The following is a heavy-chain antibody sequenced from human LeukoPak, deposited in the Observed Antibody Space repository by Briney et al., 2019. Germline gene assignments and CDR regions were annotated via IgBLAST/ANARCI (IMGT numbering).Heavy chain of an antibody. CDR3: VRSDWFDN. CDR1: GFFFSNYG. V-gene: IGHV3-74*03. CDR2: VNSDGRFT. Sequence: PGGSLRLSCAASGFFFSNYGMHWVRQAPGKGLVWVSRVNSDGRFTKYADSVKGRFTISGDNAKNTLYLQMNSLRAEDTAMYYCVRSDWFDNWGQGTLVTVSS. J-gene: IGHJ5*02.